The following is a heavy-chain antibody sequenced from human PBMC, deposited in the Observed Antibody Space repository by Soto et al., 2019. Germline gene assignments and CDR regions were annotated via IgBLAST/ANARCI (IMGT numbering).Heavy chain of an antibody. J-gene: IGHJ6*02. V-gene: IGHV4-39*01. CDR1: GGSISSSSYY. D-gene: IGHD2-15*01. CDR3: RWYSDYYYYGMDV. Sequence: SETLSLTCTVSGGSISSSSYYWGWIRLPPGKGLEWIGSIYYSGSTYYNPSLKSRVTISVDTSKNQFSLKLSSVTAADTAVYYCRWYSDYYYYGMDVWGQGTTVTVSS. CDR2: IYYSGST.